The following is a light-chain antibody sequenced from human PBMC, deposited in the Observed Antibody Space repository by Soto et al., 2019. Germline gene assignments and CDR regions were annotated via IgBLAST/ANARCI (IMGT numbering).Light chain of an antibody. CDR2: DDS. CDR3: QMWDRSSDHPV. Sequence: SYELTQPPSVSVAPGQTARITCETSNLGSESVHWYQQKSGQAPLLVVYDDSDRPSGIPERFSGANSGYTATLTIGRVEAGDEADYYCQMWDRSSDHPVFGGGTKLTVL. V-gene: IGLV3-21*02. CDR1: NLGSES. J-gene: IGLJ2*01.